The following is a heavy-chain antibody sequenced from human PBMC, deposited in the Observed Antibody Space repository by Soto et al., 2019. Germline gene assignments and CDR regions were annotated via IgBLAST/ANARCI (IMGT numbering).Heavy chain of an antibody. CDR3: ARGITIFGVVVVWGRWFDP. D-gene: IGHD3-3*01. CDR2: INHSGST. Sequence: SETLSLTCAVYGGSFSGYYWSWIRQPPGKGLEWIGEINHSGSTNYNPSLKSRVTISVDTSKNQFSLKLSSVTAADTAVYYCARGITIFGVVVVWGRWFDPWGQGTLVT. CDR1: GGSFSGYY. J-gene: IGHJ5*02. V-gene: IGHV4-34*01.